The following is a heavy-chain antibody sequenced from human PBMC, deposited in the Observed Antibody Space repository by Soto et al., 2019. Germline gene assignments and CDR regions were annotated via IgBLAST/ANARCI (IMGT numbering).Heavy chain of an antibody. CDR3: AKSMGYTMIVVVNYYYYGMDV. J-gene: IGHJ6*02. CDR2: ISGSGGST. CDR1: GFTCSSYA. D-gene: IGHD3-22*01. V-gene: IGHV3-23*01. Sequence: GGSLRLSCAASGFTCSSYAMSWVRQAPGKGLEWVSAISGSGGSTYYADSVKGRFTISRDNSKNTLYLQMNSPRAEDTAVYYCAKSMGYTMIVVVNYYYYGMDVWGQGTTVTVSS.